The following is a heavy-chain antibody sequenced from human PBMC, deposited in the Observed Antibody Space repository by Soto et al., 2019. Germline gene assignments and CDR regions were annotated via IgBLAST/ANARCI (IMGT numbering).Heavy chain of an antibody. CDR1: GGSFSGYY. CDR2: INHSGST. V-gene: IGHV4-34*01. J-gene: IGHJ5*02. D-gene: IGHD6-6*01. CDR3: ARGRIAARPINGFDP. Sequence: QVQLQQWGAGLLKPSETLSLTCAVYGGSFSGYYWSWIRQPPGKGLEWIGEINHSGSTNYNPSLKSRVTRSVNTSKNQFSLKLSSVTAADTAVYYCARGRIAARPINGFDPWGQGTLVTVSS.